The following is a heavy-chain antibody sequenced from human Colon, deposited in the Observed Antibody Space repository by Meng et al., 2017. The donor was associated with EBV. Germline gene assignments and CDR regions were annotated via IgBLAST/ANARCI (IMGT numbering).Heavy chain of an antibody. CDR2: VSHPGSA. Sequence: QVLLQQLGVGLFKPSETPSLTCTVNGGSFSGYVWSWVRQPPGKGMEWIGEVSHPGSANYNPSLKSRVTISVDASEKQFSLRLTSVTAADSAVYYCARVPTTGYKDHWGQGTLVTVSS. CDR3: ARVPTTGYKDH. D-gene: IGHD3-9*01. J-gene: IGHJ4*02. CDR1: GGSFSGYV. V-gene: IGHV4-34*01.